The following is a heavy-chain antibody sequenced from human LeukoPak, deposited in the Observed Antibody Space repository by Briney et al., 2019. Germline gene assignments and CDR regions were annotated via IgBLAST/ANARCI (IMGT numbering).Heavy chain of an antibody. CDR2: IYYSGST. CDR1: GGSISSYY. J-gene: IGHJ4*02. V-gene: IGHV4-59*12. D-gene: IGHD4-17*01. Sequence: PSETLSLTCTVSGGSISSYYWSWLRQPPGKGLEWIGYIYYSGSTNYNPSLKSRVTISVDKSKNQFSLKLSSVTAADTAVYYCARDGDLYYFDYWGQGTLVTVSS. CDR3: ARDGDLYYFDY.